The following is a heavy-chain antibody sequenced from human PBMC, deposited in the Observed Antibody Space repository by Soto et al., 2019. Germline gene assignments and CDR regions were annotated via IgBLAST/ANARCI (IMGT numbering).Heavy chain of an antibody. J-gene: IGHJ6*01. D-gene: IGHD6-13*01. CDR3: AKESYSSSWYGWVYSYGMDV. CDR2: ISYDGGNN. Sequence: QVQLVESGGGVVQPGRSLRLSCAASGFTFSSYGMHWVRQAPGKGLEWVAVISYDGGNNYYADSVKGRFTISRDNSKNKLYLQMNSLRAEDTAGYYCAKESYSSSWYGWVYSYGMDVWGQGTTVTVSS. V-gene: IGHV3-30*18. CDR1: GFTFSSYG.